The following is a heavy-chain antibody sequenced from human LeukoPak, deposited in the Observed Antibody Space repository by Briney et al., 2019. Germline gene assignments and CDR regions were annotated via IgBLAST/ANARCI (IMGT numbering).Heavy chain of an antibody. CDR3: AREGAGADAFDI. D-gene: IGHD4/OR15-4a*01. CDR1: GGSISSYY. J-gene: IGHJ3*02. Sequence: RTSETLSLTCTVSGGSISSYYWSWIRQPPGKGLEWIGYIYYSGSTNYNPSLKSRVTISVDTSKNQFSLKLSSVTAADTAVYYCAREGAGADAFDIWGQGTMVTVSS. V-gene: IGHV4-59*01. CDR2: IYYSGST.